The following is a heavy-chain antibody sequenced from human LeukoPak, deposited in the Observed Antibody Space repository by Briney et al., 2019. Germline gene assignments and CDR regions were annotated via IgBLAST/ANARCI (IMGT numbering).Heavy chain of an antibody. J-gene: IGHJ4*02. CDR2: IRYGGSAT. CDR3: ATWYSSGWYLGY. Sequence: PGGSLRLSCAASGFPFSNYEMNWVRQAPGKGLEWVSYIRYGGSATYYADSVKGRFTVSRDNAKNSLCLQMNSLRAEDTAVYYCATWYSSGWYLGYWGQGTLVTVSS. V-gene: IGHV3-48*03. CDR1: GFPFSNYE. D-gene: IGHD6-19*01.